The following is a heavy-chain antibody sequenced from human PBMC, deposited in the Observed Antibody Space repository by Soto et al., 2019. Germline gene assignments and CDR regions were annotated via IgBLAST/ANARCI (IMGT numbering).Heavy chain of an antibody. J-gene: IGHJ6*02. CDR1: GFTFSSYG. Sequence: PGGSLRLSCAASGFTFSSYGMHWVRQAPGKGLEWVAVIWYDGSNKYYADSVKGRFTISRDNSKNTLYLQMNSLRAEDTAVYYCARSLSYQTGGERNYYYGMDVWGQGTTVTVSS. CDR3: ARSLSYQTGGERNYYYGMDV. CDR2: IWYDGSNK. D-gene: IGHD1-1*01. V-gene: IGHV3-33*01.